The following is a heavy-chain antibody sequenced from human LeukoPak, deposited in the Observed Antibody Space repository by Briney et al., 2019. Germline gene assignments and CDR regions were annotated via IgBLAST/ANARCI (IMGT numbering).Heavy chain of an antibody. CDR1: GYTFTSYG. Sequence: ASVKVSCKASGYTFTSYGISWVRQAPGQGLEWMGWISAYNGSTNYAQKLQGRVTMTTDTSTSTAYMELRSLRSDDTAVYYCARVDIVVVPAAKGPYYYYGMDVWGQGTTVTVSS. CDR3: ARVDIVVVPAAKGPYYYYGMDV. V-gene: IGHV1-18*01. CDR2: ISAYNGST. J-gene: IGHJ6*02. D-gene: IGHD2-2*03.